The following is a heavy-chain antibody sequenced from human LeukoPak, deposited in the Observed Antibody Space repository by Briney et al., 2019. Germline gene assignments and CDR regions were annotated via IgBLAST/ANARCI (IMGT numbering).Heavy chain of an antibody. J-gene: IGHJ4*02. V-gene: IGHV3-74*01. CDR3: ARTYYYDTSGYNYPFDY. D-gene: IGHD3-22*01. Sequence: GGSLRLSCAASGFTFSSYWMHWVRQAPGKGLVWVSRIISDGSSTNYADSVKGRFTISRDNAKNTLYLQMNSLRAEDTAVYYCARTYYYDTSGYNYPFDYWGQGTLVTVSS. CDR2: IISDGSST. CDR1: GFTFSSYW.